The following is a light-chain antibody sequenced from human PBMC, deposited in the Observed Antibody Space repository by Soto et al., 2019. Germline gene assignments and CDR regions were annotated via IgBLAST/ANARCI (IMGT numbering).Light chain of an antibody. V-gene: IGLV1-44*01. J-gene: IGLJ2*01. CDR3: AAWDDSLNGQV. CDR2: SNN. CDR1: SFNIGSKT. Sequence: QSVLTQPPSASGTPGQRVTISCSGSSFNIGSKTVNWYQQLPGTAPRLLIYSNNQRPSGVPDRFSGSKSDTSASLSISGLQSEDEADYYCAAWDDSLNGQVFGGGTKLTVL.